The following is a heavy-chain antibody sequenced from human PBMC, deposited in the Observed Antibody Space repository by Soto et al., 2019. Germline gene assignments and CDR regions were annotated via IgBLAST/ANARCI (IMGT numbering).Heavy chain of an antibody. CDR2: IYWDDAK. J-gene: IGHJ4*02. D-gene: IGHD6-13*01. CDR1: GFSLTTSGVG. V-gene: IGHV2-5*02. Sequence: QITLKESGPTLVKPTQTLTLTCTFSGFSLTTSGVGVGWIRQPPGKALEWLALIYWDDAKRYSPSLRSRLTITKDTSKNQVVLTMTNMDPVDTATYYCAHRRRYSSSWYAGFGYWGQGTLVTVSS. CDR3: AHRRRYSSSWYAGFGY.